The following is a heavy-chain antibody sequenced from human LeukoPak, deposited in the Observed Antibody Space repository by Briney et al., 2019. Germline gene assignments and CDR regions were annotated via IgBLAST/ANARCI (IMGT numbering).Heavy chain of an antibody. CDR2: INPNSGGT. J-gene: IGHJ4*02. CDR3: ARLQGSCSSTSCFDY. CDR1: GYTFTGYY. D-gene: IGHD2-2*01. Sequence: GASVKVSCKASGYTFTGYYMHWVRQAPGQGLEWMGWINPNSGGTNYAQKFQGRVTMTRDTSISTAYMELSRLRSDDTAVYYCARLQGSCSSTSCFDYWGQGTLVTVSS. V-gene: IGHV1-2*02.